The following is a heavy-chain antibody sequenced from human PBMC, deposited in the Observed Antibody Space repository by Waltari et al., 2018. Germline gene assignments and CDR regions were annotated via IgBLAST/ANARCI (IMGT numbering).Heavy chain of an antibody. Sequence: EVQLVASGGGLVQPGGSLRLSCAAFGYTFSDHWMPWFRQAQGKGLEWVANIKKEGGEKYYVDSVKGRFTVSRDNAKNSLYLQMSSLRAEDMAVYYCARDRGYCGGDCYKNLDSWGQGTLVAVSS. CDR1: GYTFSDHW. CDR2: IKKEGGEK. J-gene: IGHJ4*02. CDR3: ARDRGYCGGDCYKNLDS. D-gene: IGHD2-21*01. V-gene: IGHV3-7*01.